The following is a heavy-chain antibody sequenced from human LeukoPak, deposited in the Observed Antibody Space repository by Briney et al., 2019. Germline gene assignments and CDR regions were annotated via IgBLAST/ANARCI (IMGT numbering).Heavy chain of an antibody. D-gene: IGHD2-2*01. J-gene: IGHJ6*03. CDR3: ARHAIVVVPAAISHAYYMDV. CDR1: GGSFSGYY. Sequence: PSETLSLTCAVYGGSFSGYYWSWIRQPPGKGLEWIGEVNHSGSTNYNPSLKSRVTISVDTSKNQFSLKLSSVTAADTAVYYCARHAIVVVPAAISHAYYMDVWGKGTTVTISS. V-gene: IGHV4-34*01. CDR2: VNHSGST.